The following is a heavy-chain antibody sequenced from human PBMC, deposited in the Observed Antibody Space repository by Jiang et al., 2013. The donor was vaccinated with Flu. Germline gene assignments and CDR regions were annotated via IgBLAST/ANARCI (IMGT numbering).Heavy chain of an antibody. CDR1: GYTFTSYG. CDR3: ARDTYYYDSSGLEFDY. CDR2: ISAYNGNT. V-gene: IGHV1-18*01. D-gene: IGHD3-22*01. J-gene: IGHJ4*02. Sequence: SCKASGYTFTSYGISWVRQAPGQGLEWMGWISAYNGNTNYAQKLQGRVTMTTDTSTSTAYMELRSLRSDDTAVYYCARDTYYYDSSGLEFDYWGQGTLVTVSS.